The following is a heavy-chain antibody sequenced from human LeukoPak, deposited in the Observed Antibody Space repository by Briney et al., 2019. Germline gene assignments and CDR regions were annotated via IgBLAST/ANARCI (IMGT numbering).Heavy chain of an antibody. CDR1: GYTFTGYY. V-gene: IGHV1-2*02. D-gene: IGHD5-18*01. Sequence: GASVKVSCKASGYTFTGYYMHWVRQAPGQGLEWMGWINPNSGGTNYAQKFQGRFTMTWDTSITTAYMELSSLRSEDTAVYYCARADNTAMAVWGQGTLVTVSS. CDR2: INPNSGGT. J-gene: IGHJ4*02. CDR3: ARADNTAMAV.